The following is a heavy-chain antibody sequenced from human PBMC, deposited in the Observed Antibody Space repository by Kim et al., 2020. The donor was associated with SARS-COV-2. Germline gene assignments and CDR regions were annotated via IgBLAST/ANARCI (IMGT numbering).Heavy chain of an antibody. D-gene: IGHD3-10*01. CDR1: DGSISNYY. CDR3: ARTDGSGRFSSAMDV. CDR2: MYDTGSA. V-gene: IGHV4-59*12. Sequence: SETLSLTCTVSDGSISNYYLSWIRQPPGKGLEWIGYMYDTGSADYSPSFKSRVTISLEKSKNQFSLKVNSVTAADTAVYYCARTDGSGRFSSAMDVWG. J-gene: IGHJ6*02.